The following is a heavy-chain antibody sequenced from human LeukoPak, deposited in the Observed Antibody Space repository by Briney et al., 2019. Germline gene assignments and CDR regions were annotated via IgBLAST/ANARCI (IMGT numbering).Heavy chain of an antibody. CDR3: ARSYYYDSWGFDY. J-gene: IGHJ4*02. D-gene: IGHD3-22*01. V-gene: IGHV3-7*01. Sequence: ETLSLTCSVSDDSITMYYWTWIRQPPGKGLEWVANIKQDGSEKYYVDSVKGRFTISRDNAKNSLYLQMNSLRAEDTAVYYCARSYYYDSWGFDYWGQGTLVTVSS. CDR2: IKQDGSEK. CDR1: DDSITMYY.